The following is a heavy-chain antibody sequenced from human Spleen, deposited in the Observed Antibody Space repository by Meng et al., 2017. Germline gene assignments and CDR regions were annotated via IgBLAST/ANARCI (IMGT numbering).Heavy chain of an antibody. CDR1: SGSSYY. CDR2: IYSGGTT. D-gene: IGHD3-22*01. V-gene: IGHV3-66*02. J-gene: IGHJ4*02. Sequence: SGSSYYWGWVRQAPGKGPEWVSVIYSGGTTYYADSVKGRFTISRDNSRNMMFLQMNSLTTEDSALYYCARGNYSSGLYYPCVYWGQGKLVTVSS. CDR3: ARGNYSSGLYYPCVY.